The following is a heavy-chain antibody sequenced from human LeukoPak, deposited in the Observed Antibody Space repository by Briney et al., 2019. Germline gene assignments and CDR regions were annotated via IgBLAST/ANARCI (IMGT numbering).Heavy chain of an antibody. V-gene: IGHV3-49*04. CDR1: GFTFGDHA. CDR2: IRSKAYRGTT. Sequence: GGSLRLSCTGSGFTFGDHAMSWVRQAPGKGLEWVGFIRSKAYRGTTEYAASVKGRFTISRDDSASIAYLQMNSLKTEDTAVYYCARGPIQLWIHNAMDVWGQGTTATVSS. J-gene: IGHJ6*02. CDR3: ARGPIQLWIHNAMDV. D-gene: IGHD1-1*01.